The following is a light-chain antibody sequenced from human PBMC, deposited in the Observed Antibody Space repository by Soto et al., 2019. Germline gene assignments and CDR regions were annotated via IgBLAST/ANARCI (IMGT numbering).Light chain of an antibody. CDR2: DDS. CDR1: NIGSKS. J-gene: IGLJ1*01. CDR3: QVWDSSSDHYV. V-gene: IGLV3-21*02. Sequence: SYELTQPPSVSVAPGQTARITCGGNNIGSKSVHWYQQKPGQAPMLVVYDDSERPSGIPERFSGSNSGNTATLTISRVEAGDEADYDCQVWDSSSDHYVFGTGTKLTVL.